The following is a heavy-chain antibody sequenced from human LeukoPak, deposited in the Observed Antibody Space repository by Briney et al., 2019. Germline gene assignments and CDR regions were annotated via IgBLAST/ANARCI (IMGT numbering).Heavy chain of an antibody. CDR2: INSDGSST. V-gene: IGHV3-74*01. CDR3: ARVLRSDCSSATCYSPFDI. D-gene: IGHD2-2*01. CDR1: RFTFSTYW. Sequence: GGSLRLSCAASRFTFSTYWMNWVRPAPGKGLVWVSRINSDGSSTNYADSVKGRFTISRDNAKNTLYLQMNSLRAEDTAVYYCARVLRSDCSSATCYSPFDIWGQGTIVTVSS. J-gene: IGHJ3*02.